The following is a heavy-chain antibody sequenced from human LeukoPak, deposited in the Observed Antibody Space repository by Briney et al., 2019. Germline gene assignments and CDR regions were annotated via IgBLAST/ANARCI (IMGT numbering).Heavy chain of an antibody. CDR3: ARLGDGYNYLDY. V-gene: IGHV4-4*09. CDR1: GGSISSYY. CDR2: IYTSGST. J-gene: IGHJ4*02. D-gene: IGHD5-24*01. Sequence: PSETLSLTCTVSGGSISSYYWSWIRQPPGKGLEWIGYIYTSGSTNYNPSPKSRVTISVDTSKNQFSLKLSSVTAADTAVYYCARLGDGYNYLDYWGQGTLVTVSS.